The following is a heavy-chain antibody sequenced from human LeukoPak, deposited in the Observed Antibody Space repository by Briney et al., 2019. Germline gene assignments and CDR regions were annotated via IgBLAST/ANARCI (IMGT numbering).Heavy chain of an antibody. D-gene: IGHD2-8*01. J-gene: IGHJ5*02. V-gene: IGHV3-48*03. CDR3: ARDTVNGPFVISLDL. CDR2: INSGGSTK. Sequence: GGSLRLSCAASGFTFSSHEMNWVRQAPGKGPEWVSHINSGGSTKYYADAVRGRFTMSRDNAKNLLYLQMNSLRDEDTALYYCARDTVNGPFVISLDLWGQGALVTVSS. CDR1: GFTFSSHE.